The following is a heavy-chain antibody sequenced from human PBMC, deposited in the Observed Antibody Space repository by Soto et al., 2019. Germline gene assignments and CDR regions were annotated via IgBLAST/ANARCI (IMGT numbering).Heavy chain of an antibody. J-gene: IGHJ5*02. CDR3: ARRRPRWHGGKRGDWFDP. V-gene: IGHV4-34*01. Sequence: PSETLSLTCAVYGGSFSGYYWSWTRQPPGKGLEWIGEINHSGSTNYNPSLKSRVTISVATSKNQFSLKLSSVTAADTAVYYCARRRPRWHGGKRGDWFDPWGQGNLVTVSS. CDR2: INHSGST. D-gene: IGHD2-15*01. CDR1: GGSFSGYY.